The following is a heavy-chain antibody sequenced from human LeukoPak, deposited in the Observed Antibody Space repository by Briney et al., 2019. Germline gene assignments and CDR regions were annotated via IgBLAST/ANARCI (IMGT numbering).Heavy chain of an antibody. J-gene: IGHJ4*02. Sequence: PGGSPRLSCAASGSTFSSYTMNWVRQAPGKGLEWVSSISSSSSYIYYADSVKGRFTISRDNAKNSLYLQMNSLRAEDTAVYYRARVLLDTMIGPFGYWGQGTLVTVSS. V-gene: IGHV3-21*01. CDR1: GSTFSSYT. D-gene: IGHD3-22*01. CDR3: ARVLLDTMIGPFGY. CDR2: ISSSSSYI.